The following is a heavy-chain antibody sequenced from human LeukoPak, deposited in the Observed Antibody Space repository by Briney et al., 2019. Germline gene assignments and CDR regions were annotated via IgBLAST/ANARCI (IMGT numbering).Heavy chain of an antibody. Sequence: GGSLRLSCAASGFTFRNYGMHWVRQAPGKGLEWVSIISYDGSNKYYADSVKGRFTISRDNSQSTLYLQMNSLRTEDTAIYFCATLRFGSGSYYADYWGQGTQVTVSS. J-gene: IGHJ4*02. D-gene: IGHD3-10*01. V-gene: IGHV3-30*03. CDR1: GFTFRNYG. CDR3: ATLRFGSGSYYADY. CDR2: ISYDGSNK.